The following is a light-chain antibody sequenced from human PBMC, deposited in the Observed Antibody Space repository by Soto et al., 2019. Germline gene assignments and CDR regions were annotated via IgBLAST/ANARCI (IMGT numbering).Light chain of an antibody. CDR3: QQSFRPPFT. J-gene: IGKJ3*01. V-gene: IGKV1-39*01. Sequence: DIQMTQSPSSLSASVGDRVNITCRASQSISRYLNWYQQKPGKAPKLLVYAASRLQSGVPSMFSGTGSGTDFSLTISSLPPEDFATYYCQQSFRPPFTFGPGNKLDIK. CDR2: AAS. CDR1: QSISRY.